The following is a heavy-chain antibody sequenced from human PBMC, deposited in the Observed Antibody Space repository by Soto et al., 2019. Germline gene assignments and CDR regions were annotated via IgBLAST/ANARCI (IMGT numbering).Heavy chain of an antibody. J-gene: IGHJ5*02. D-gene: IGHD2-21*02. CDR2: IYYSGST. CDR1: GGSISSSSYY. CDR3: ARHFPSWHYYCGGDCSWFDP. Sequence: SETLSLTCTASGGSISSSSYYWGWIRQPPGKGLEWIGSIYYSGSTYYNPSLKSRVTISVDTSKNQFSLKLSSVTAADTAVYYCARHFPSWHYYCGGDCSWFDPWGQGTLVTVSS. V-gene: IGHV4-39*01.